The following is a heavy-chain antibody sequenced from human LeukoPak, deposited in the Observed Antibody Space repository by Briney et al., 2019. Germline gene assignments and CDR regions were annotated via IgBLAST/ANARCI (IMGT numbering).Heavy chain of an antibody. J-gene: IGHJ6*03. CDR2: ISYDGSNK. Sequence: LPGRSLRLSCAASGFTFSSYAMHWVRQAPGKGLEWVAVISYDGSNKYYADSVKGRFTISRVNSKNTLYLQMNSLRAEDTAVYYCARGHCSSTSCYYDYYYMDVWGKGTTVTVSS. CDR1: GFTFSSYA. CDR3: ARGHCSSTSCYYDYYYMDV. V-gene: IGHV3-30*01. D-gene: IGHD2-2*01.